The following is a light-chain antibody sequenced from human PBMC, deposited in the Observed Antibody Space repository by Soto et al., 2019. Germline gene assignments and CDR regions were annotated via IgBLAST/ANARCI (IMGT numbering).Light chain of an antibody. V-gene: IGLV2-14*01. CDR1: NSDVGGYNY. Sequence: QSALTQPASVSGSPGQSITISCTGTNSDVGGYNYVSWYQQYPGGAPKLMSSDVLTRPSGVSNRCPGSNSGNTASLTNSGLQAEDQAYYYCGSYRTNSPYVFGTGTKLTVL. CDR2: DVL. J-gene: IGLJ1*01. CDR3: GSYRTNSPYV.